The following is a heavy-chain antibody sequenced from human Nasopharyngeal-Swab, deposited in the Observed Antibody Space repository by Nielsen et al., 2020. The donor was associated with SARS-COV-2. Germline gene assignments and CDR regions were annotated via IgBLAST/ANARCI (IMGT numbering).Heavy chain of an antibody. D-gene: IGHD2-2*01. Sequence: ASVKVSCKASGYIFSNYVMNWVRQTPGQGLEWMGWIDTNTGNPTYAPGFTGRFVFSLDTSVRTAYLQISSLKAEDTAVYYCARGIPAAENWFDPWGQGTLVTVSS. CDR1: GYIFSNYV. CDR3: ARGIPAAENWFDP. V-gene: IGHV7-4-1*02. CDR2: IDTNTGNP. J-gene: IGHJ5*02.